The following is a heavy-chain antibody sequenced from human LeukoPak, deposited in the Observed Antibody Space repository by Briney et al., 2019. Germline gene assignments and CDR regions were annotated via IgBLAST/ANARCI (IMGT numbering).Heavy chain of an antibody. CDR1: GYTFTSYY. J-gene: IGHJ4*02. D-gene: IGHD2-15*01. CDR3: ARGRYCSGGSCSLTGYFDY. CDR2: INPSGGST. Sequence: ASVKVSCKASGYTFTSYYMRWVRQAPGQGLEWMGVINPSGGSTSYAQKFQGRVTMTRDTSTSTVYMELSSLRSEDTAVYYCARGRYCSGGSCSLTGYFDYWGQGTLVTVSS. V-gene: IGHV1-46*01.